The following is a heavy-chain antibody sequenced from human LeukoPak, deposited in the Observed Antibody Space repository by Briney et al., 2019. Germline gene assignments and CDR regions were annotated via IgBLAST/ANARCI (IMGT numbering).Heavy chain of an antibody. CDR2: IYSGGST. D-gene: IGHD6-6*01. V-gene: IGHV3-53*01. CDR3: ARDRLYSSSSEDY. CDR1: GFTVSSTY. J-gene: IGHJ4*02. Sequence: PGGSLRLSCAASGFTVSSTYMSWVRQAPGKGLEWVSVIYSGGSTYYADSVKGGFTISRDNPKNTLYLQMNSLRAEDTAVYYCARDRLYSSSSEDYWGQGTLVTVSS.